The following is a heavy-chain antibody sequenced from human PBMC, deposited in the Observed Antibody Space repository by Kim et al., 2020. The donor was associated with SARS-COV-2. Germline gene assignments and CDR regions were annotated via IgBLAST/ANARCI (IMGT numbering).Heavy chain of an antibody. CDR2: INHSGST. CDR3: PRDSWNYDSSGYYFYYNYG. J-gene: IGHJ6*01. D-gene: IGHD3-22*01. CDR1: GGSFSGYY. V-gene: IGHV4-34*01. Sequence: SETLSLTCAVYGGSFSGYYWSWIRQPPGKGLEWIGEINHSGSTNYNPSLKSRVTISVDTSKNQFTLKLSSVTAADTAVYYCPRDSWNYDSSGYYFYYNYG.